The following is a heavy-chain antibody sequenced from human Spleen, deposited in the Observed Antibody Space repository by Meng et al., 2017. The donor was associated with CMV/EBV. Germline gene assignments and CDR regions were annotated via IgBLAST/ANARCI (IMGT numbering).Heavy chain of an antibody. CDR1: GGTFSSYA. V-gene: IGHV1-69*13. D-gene: IGHD3-22*01. J-gene: IGHJ4*02. CDR3: ARGGHSSGYFDY. Sequence: QVQLVQAGAGVKKPGASVKVPCKASGGTFSSYAISWVRQAPGQGLEWMGGIIPIFGTANYAQKFQGRVTITADESTSTAYMELSSLRSEDTAVYYCARGGHSSGYFDYWGQGTLVTVSS. CDR2: IIPIFGTA.